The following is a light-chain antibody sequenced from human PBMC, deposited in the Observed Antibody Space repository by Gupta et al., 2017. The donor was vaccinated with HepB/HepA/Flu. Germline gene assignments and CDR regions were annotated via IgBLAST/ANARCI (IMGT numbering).Light chain of an antibody. CDR2: GAS. Sequence: EIVLTQSPGTLSLSPGERATLSCRASQSVSSSYLAWYQQKPGQAPRLLIYGASTRATGIPDRFSGSGSGTDFTLTISRLEPEDFAVYYCQQEGSSLLTFGGGTMVEVK. CDR3: QQEGSSLLT. CDR1: QSVSSSY. J-gene: IGKJ4*01. V-gene: IGKV3-20*01.